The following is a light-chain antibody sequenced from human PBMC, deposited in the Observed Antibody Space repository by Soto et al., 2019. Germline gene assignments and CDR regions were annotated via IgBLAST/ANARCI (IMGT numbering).Light chain of an antibody. V-gene: IGLV2-14*01. CDR1: SSDVGGYNY. Sequence: QSALTLPASLSGSPGQSITISCTGTSSDVGGYNYVSWYQQHPGKAPKLMIYAVTDRPSGVSSRFSGSKSGNTASLTISGLQAEDEADYYCSSYTSSSPLFGTGTKVTVL. CDR3: SSYTSSSPL. J-gene: IGLJ1*01. CDR2: AVT.